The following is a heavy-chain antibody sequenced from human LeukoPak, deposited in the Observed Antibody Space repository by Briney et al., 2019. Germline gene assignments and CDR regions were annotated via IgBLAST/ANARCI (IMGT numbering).Heavy chain of an antibody. J-gene: IGHJ4*02. CDR2: MNPNSGNT. CDR3: ARSDSIAVAGIDY. CDR1: GYTFTSYD. Sequence: ASVKVSCKASGYTFTSYDINWVRQATGQGLEWMGWMNPNSGNTGYAQKFQGRVTMTRNTSISTAYMELSSLRSEDTAVYCCARSDSIAVAGIDYWGQGTLVTVSS. D-gene: IGHD6-19*01. V-gene: IGHV1-8*01.